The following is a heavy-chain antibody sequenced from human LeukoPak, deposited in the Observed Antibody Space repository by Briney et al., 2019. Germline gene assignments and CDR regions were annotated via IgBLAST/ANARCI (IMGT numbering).Heavy chain of an antibody. V-gene: IGHV1-18*01. CDR3: AREDSSWYNAFDI. Sequence: ASVKVSCKASGYTFTSYGISWVRQAPGQGLEWMGWISAYNGNTNYAQKLQGRDTMTTDTSTSTAYMELRRLRSDDTAVYYCAREDSSWYNAFDIWGQGTMVTVSS. CDR1: GYTFTSYG. CDR2: ISAYNGNT. D-gene: IGHD6-13*01. J-gene: IGHJ3*02.